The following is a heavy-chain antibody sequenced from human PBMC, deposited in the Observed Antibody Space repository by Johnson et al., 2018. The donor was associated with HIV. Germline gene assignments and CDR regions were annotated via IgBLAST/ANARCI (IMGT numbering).Heavy chain of an antibody. CDR3: ARDERRIAAAGTRGDAFDI. J-gene: IGHJ3*02. CDR1: GFTFSSYG. Sequence: QVQLVESGGGVVRPGGSLRVSCAASGFTFSSYGMHWVRQAPGKGLEWVAVISYDGSNKYYADSVKGRFTISRDNSKNTLYLQMNSLRAEDTAVYYCARDERRIAAAGTRGDAFDIWGQGTMVTVSS. D-gene: IGHD6-13*01. CDR2: ISYDGSNK. V-gene: IGHV3-30*03.